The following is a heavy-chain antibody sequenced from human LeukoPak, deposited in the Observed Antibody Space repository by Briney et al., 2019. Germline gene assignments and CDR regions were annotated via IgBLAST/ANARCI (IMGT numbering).Heavy chain of an antibody. D-gene: IGHD1-26*01. Sequence: GGSPRLSCAASGFTFSSYSMNWVRQAQGKGLEGVSSISSSSSYIYYADSVKGRVTIYRDKAKKSLYMQMNRLRAEDTAVYYCARDFHIVAATSQRHIDYWGQGTLVTVSS. J-gene: IGHJ4*02. V-gene: IGHV3-21*01. CDR3: ARDFHIVAATSQRHIDY. CDR2: ISSSSSYI. CDR1: GFTFSSYS.